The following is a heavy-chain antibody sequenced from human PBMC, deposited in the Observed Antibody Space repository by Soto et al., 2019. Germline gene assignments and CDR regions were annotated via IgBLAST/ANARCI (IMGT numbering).Heavy chain of an antibody. CDR1: GGTFSSYA. Sequence: ASVKVSCKASGGTFSSYAISWVRQAPGQGLEWMGGIIPIFGTANYAQKFQGRVTITADESTSTAYMELNSLRADDTAVYYCAKIGPSVGATGPYYYFDYWGPGTLVTVSS. CDR3: AKIGPSVGATGPYYYFDY. CDR2: IIPIFGTA. D-gene: IGHD1-26*01. V-gene: IGHV1-69*13. J-gene: IGHJ4*02.